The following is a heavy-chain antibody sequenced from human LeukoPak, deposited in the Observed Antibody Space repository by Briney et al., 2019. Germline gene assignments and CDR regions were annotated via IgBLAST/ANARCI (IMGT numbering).Heavy chain of an antibody. D-gene: IGHD6-13*01. CDR3: ARDLRGSSSRVAPPFDY. V-gene: IGHV1-2*06. CDR1: GYTFTGYY. Sequence: ASVKVSCKASGYTFTGYYMHWVRQAPGQGLEWMGRINPNSGGTNYAQKFQGGVTMTRDTSISTAYMELSRLRSDDTAVYYCARDLRGSSSRVAPPFDYWGQGTLVTVSS. J-gene: IGHJ4*02. CDR2: INPNSGGT.